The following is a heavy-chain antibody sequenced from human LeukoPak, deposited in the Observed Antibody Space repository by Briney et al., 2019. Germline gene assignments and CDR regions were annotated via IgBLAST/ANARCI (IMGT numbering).Heavy chain of an antibody. CDR3: AKSASYDSYDASGYSDF. D-gene: IGHD3-22*01. J-gene: IGHJ4*02. Sequence: PGGSLRLSCATSGFNFSNYGMNWVRQPPGKGLEWVSIISGRGDGSYYADSVKGRFTISRDNHKNTLYLQMDRLRDEDTAVYYCAKSASYDSYDASGYSDFWGQGTLVTVSS. CDR1: GFNFSNYG. CDR2: ISGRGDGS. V-gene: IGHV3-23*01.